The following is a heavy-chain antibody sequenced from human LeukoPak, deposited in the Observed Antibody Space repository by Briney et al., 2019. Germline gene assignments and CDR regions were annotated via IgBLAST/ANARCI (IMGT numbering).Heavy chain of an antibody. D-gene: IGHD6-19*01. J-gene: IGHJ4*02. CDR3: AKERWLATFTFDY. Sequence: QTGGSLRLSCAASGFTFSSYAMIWVRQAPGKGLEWVSAISGSGGSTYYADSVKGRFTISRDNSKNTLYLQMNSLRAEDTAVYYCAKERWLATFTFDYWGQGTLVTVSS. V-gene: IGHV3-23*01. CDR2: ISGSGGST. CDR1: GFTFSSYA.